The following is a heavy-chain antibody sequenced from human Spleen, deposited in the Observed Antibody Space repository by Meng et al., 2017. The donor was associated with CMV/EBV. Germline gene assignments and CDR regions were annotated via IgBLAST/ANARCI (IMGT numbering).Heavy chain of an antibody. CDR1: GVTFSSYA. J-gene: IGHJ2*01. CDR2: IYSGGST. Sequence: EVKLLEDGGGLVHPGGPLRLSCAAYGVTFSSYAMSWVRQAPGKGLEWVSAIYSGGSTYYADYVKGRFTISRDNSKNTLYLHMNSLRAEDTAVYYCARDYWGCYGDYWYFDLWGRGTLVTVSS. CDR3: ARDYWGCYGDYWYFDL. D-gene: IGHD4-17*01. V-gene: IGHV3-66*01.